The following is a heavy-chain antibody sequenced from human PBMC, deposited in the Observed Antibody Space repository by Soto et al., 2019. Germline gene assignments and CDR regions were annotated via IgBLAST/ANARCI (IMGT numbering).Heavy chain of an antibody. J-gene: IGHJ4*02. CDR3: ARGYCSSTSCLDDNYFDY. V-gene: IGHV4-31*03. CDR2: IYYSGST. CDR1: GGSISNGGYY. Sequence: QVQLQESGPGLVKPSQTLSLTCTVSGGSISNGGYYWSWIRQHPGKGLEWIGYIYYSGSTYYNPSLKSRVTISVDTSKNQFSLKLSSVTAADTAVYYCARGYCSSTSCLDDNYFDYWGQGTLVTVSS. D-gene: IGHD2-2*01.